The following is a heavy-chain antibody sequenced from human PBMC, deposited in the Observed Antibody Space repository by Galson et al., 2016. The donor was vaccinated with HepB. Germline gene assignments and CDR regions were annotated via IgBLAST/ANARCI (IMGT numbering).Heavy chain of an antibody. V-gene: IGHV4-61*02. J-gene: IGHJ3*02. CDR1: GGSISRGTYY. Sequence: TLSLTCTVSGGSISRGTYYWNWIRQPAGEGLEWIGRSHNTGSTNYNPSLRSRVTISLDTSRNQFSLELRSVTAADTAAYYCARGPGGVTGEAFDSWGQGTVVTVSS. CDR3: ARGPGGVTGEAFDS. CDR2: SHNTGST. D-gene: IGHD3-10*01.